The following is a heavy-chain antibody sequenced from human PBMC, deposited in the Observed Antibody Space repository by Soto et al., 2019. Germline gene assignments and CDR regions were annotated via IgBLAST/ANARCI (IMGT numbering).Heavy chain of an antibody. CDR2: INEDSSYI. J-gene: IGHJ6*03. Sequence: LRLSCAASGFSFISYSMNWVRQAPGKGLEWVSSINEDSSYIYYAHSLRGRFTISRDNAKDSLYLQMNSLRAEDTAVYYCVRDFGWYFRSGYMDVWGDGATVTVSS. CDR1: GFSFISYS. CDR3: VRDFGWYFRSGYMDV. D-gene: IGHD3-3*01. V-gene: IGHV3-21*01.